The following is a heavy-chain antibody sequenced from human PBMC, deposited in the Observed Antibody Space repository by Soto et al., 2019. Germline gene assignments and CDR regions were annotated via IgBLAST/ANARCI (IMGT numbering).Heavy chain of an antibody. CDR2: IYYSGST. V-gene: IGHV4-39*01. Sequence: PSETLSLTSTVSGGSISGSSYYTGWIRQPPGKGLEWIGSIYYSGSTYYTPSLKSRVTISVDTSKNQFSLKLSSVTAADTAVYYCARHLKDDVLTGPFEYWGQGFLVT. CDR3: ARHLKDDVLTGPFEY. J-gene: IGHJ4*02. D-gene: IGHD3-9*01. CDR1: GGSISGSSYY.